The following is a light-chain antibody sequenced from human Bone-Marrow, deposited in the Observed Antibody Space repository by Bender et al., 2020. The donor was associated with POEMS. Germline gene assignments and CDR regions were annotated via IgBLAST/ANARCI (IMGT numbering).Light chain of an antibody. V-gene: IGLV1-44*01. Sequence: QSVLTQPPSVSGTPGQRVTISCSGSGSNIGGYPVNWYQQLPGTAPRLLIYTNNERPSGVPDRFSGSKSGNTASLTISGLQAEDEADYYCAAYRSSSTRVFGTGTKVTVL. CDR1: GSNIGGYP. CDR2: TNN. J-gene: IGLJ1*01. CDR3: AAYRSSSTRV.